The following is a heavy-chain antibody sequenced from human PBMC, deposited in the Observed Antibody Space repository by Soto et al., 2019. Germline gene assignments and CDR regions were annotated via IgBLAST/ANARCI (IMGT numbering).Heavy chain of an antibody. CDR3: GVDLATTDQYNWFEP. D-gene: IGHD1-1*01. CDR1: GITFSTCG. J-gene: IGHJ5*02. CDR2: IVVGSGNT. V-gene: IGHV1-58*02. Sequence: QRQLVQFGPEVRKPGTPVKVSCKASGITFSTCGIHWVRQARGQRLEWIGWIVVGSGNTNSAQNFKERATSTGDASKNTAYMELASLRPDVTALYCCGVDLATTDQYNWFEPWGQGTLVTVSS.